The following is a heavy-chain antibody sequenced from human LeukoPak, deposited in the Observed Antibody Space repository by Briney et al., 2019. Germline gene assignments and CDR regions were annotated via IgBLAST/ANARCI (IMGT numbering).Heavy chain of an antibody. V-gene: IGHV3-7*04. CDR3: ARDRGWYHADY. CDR1: GLTFGTSW. J-gene: IGHJ4*02. CDR2: IREDGGEK. D-gene: IGHD6-19*01. Sequence: GGSLRLSCAVSGLTFGTSWMSWVRPAPGKGLEWVANIREDGGEKNYVDSVKGRFTISRDNAKNSLYLQMNSLRAEDTAVYYCARDRGWYHADYWGQGTLVTVSA.